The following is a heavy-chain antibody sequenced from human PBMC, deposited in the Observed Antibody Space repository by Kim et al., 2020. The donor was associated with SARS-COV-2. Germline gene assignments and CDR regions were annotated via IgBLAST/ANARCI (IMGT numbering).Heavy chain of an antibody. V-gene: IGHV3-30*18. CDR2: ISYDGSNK. D-gene: IGHD6-13*01. J-gene: IGHJ5*02. Sequence: GSLRLSCAASGFTFSSYGMHWVRQAPGKGLEWVAVISYDGSNKYYADSVKGRFTISRDNSKNTLYLQMNSLRAEDTAVYYCAKDNWANGGSSSWSWFVP. CDR1: GFTFSSYG. CDR3: AKDNWANGGSSSWSWFVP.